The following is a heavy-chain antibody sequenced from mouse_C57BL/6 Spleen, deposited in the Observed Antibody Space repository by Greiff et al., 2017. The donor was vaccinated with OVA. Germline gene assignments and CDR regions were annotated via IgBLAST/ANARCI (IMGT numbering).Heavy chain of an antibody. CDR2: IDPSESET. D-gene: IGHD2-4*01. J-gene: IGHJ3*01. V-gene: IGHV1-52*01. Sequence: QVQLQQPGAELVRPGSSVKLSCKASGYTFTSYWMHWVKQRPIQGLEWIGNIDPSESETHYNQKFKDKATLTVDKSSSTAYMQLSSLTSEDSAVYYCARSRDYDPAWFADWGQGTLVTVSA. CDR1: GYTFTSYW. CDR3: ARSRDYDPAWFAD.